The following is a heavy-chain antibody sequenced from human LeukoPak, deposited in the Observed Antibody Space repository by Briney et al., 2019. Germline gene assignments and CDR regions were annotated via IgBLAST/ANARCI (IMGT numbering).Heavy chain of an antibody. CDR2: IYYSGTT. CDR3: AKGAGGFSYYNWFDP. V-gene: IGHV4-39*07. CDR1: GDSFISSSYY. Sequence: SETLSLTCTVSGDSFISSSYYWGWVRQPPGKGLEWIGSIYYSGTTHYNPSLESRVTISVDTSKNQFSLKLASVTAADTAIYYCAKGAGGFSYYNWFDPWGQGTLVTVSS. D-gene: IGHD5-18*01. J-gene: IGHJ5*02.